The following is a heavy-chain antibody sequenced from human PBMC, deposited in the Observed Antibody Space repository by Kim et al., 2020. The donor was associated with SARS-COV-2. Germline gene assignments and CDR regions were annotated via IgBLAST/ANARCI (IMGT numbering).Heavy chain of an antibody. D-gene: IGHD2-15*01. Sequence: SETLSLTCAVYGGSFSGYYWSWIRQPPGKGLEWIGEINHSGSTNYNPSLKSRVTISVDTSKNQFSLKLSSVTAADTAVYYCARGYCSGGSCYRHPSRSVFDYWGQGTLVTVSS. CDR1: GGSFSGYY. CDR2: INHSGST. CDR3: ARGYCSGGSCYRHPSRSVFDY. V-gene: IGHV4-34*01. J-gene: IGHJ4*02.